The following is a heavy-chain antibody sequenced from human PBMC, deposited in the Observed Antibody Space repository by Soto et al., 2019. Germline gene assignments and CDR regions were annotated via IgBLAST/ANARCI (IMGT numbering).Heavy chain of an antibody. V-gene: IGHV3-23*01. CDR2: ISGSGGST. CDR3: AISGYDFYFDY. J-gene: IGHJ4*02. Sequence: EVQLLESGGGLVQPGGSLRLSCAASGFTFSSYAMGWVRQAPGKGLEWVSAISGSGGSTYYADSVKGRFTISRDNSKNTLYLKMNSLRAEDTAVYYCAISGYDFYFDYWGQGTLVTVSS. CDR1: GFTFSSYA. D-gene: IGHD5-12*01.